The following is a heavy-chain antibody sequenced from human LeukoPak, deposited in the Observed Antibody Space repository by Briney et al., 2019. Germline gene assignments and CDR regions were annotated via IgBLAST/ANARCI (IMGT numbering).Heavy chain of an antibody. CDR3: AKGDYGDYVHYYYSYMDV. CDR2: ISRSGGST. CDR1: GFTFSSYG. J-gene: IGHJ6*03. Sequence: PGGSLTLSCAASGFTFSSYGMSWVRQAPGKGLEWVAAISRSGGSTYYADSVQGRFTIARDTSKNTPYMQMNSLRAEDTAVYYCAKGDYGDYVHYYYSYMDVWGKGTTVTISS. D-gene: IGHD4-17*01. V-gene: IGHV3-23*01.